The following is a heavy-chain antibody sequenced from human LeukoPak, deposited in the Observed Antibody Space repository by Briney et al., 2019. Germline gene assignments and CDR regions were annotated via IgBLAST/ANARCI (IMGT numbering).Heavy chain of an antibody. CDR1: GGSFSGYY. Sequence: SETLSLTCAVYGGSFSGYYWSWIRQSPGKGLEWIGEINHSGSTNYNPSLKSRVTISVDTSKNQFSLKLSSVTAADTAVYYCARGGIIRDIVVVPAAPFDAFDIWGQGTMVTVSS. D-gene: IGHD2-2*01. V-gene: IGHV4-34*01. J-gene: IGHJ3*02. CDR3: ARGGIIRDIVVVPAAPFDAFDI. CDR2: INHSGST.